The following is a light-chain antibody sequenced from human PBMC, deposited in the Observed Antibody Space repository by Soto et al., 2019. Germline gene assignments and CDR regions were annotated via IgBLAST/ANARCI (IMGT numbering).Light chain of an antibody. J-gene: IGLJ1*01. CDR1: SSDVGDYNY. CDR3: SSYTSSSTPYV. V-gene: IGLV2-14*01. CDR2: EVS. Sequence: QSALTQPASVSGSPGQSITISCTGTSSDVGDYNYVSWYQQVPGKAPKLMIYEVSNRPSGVSNRFSGSKSGNTASLTISGLQAEDEADYYCSSYTSSSTPYVFGTGTKVTVL.